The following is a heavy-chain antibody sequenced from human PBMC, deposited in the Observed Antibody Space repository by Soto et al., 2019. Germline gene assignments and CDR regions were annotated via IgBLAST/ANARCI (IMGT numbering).Heavy chain of an antibody. J-gene: IGHJ4*02. CDR3: ARGRKAYIWGSYRVFDY. D-gene: IGHD3-16*02. V-gene: IGHV4-31*03. CDR2: IYYSGST. CDR1: GGSISSGGYY. Sequence: QVQLQESGPGLVKPSQTLSLTCTVSGGSISSGGYYWSWIRQHPGKGLEWIGYIYYSGSTYYNPALKSRVNISVDTSKNPFSLKLSSVTAADTAVYYCARGRKAYIWGSYRVFDYWGQGTLVTVSS.